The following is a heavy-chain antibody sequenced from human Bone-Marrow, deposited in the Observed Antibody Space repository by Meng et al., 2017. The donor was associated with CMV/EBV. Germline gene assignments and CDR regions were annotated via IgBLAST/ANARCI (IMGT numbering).Heavy chain of an antibody. CDR1: GGSISSYY. CDR3: ARAGVAAAGVFGFDY. D-gene: IGHD6-13*01. CDR2: IYYSGST. Sequence: SETLSLTCTVSGGSISSYYWSWIRQPPGKGLEWIGYIYYSGSTNYNPSLKSRVTISVDTSKNQFSLKLSSVTAADTAVYYCARAGVAAAGVFGFDYWGQGTLATVSS. J-gene: IGHJ4*02. V-gene: IGHV4-59*01.